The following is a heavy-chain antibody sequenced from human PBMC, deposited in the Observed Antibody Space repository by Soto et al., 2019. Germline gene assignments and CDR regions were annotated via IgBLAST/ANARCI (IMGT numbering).Heavy chain of an antibody. CDR1: VFTFSGSA. Sequence: PGESLKISCAASVFTFSGSAMHWVRQASGKGLEWVGRIRSKANSYATAYAASVKGRFTISRDDSKNTAYLQMNSLKTEDTAVYYCTRRCTNGVCYSTMGYFDYWGQGTLVTVSS. CDR3: TRRCTNGVCYSTMGYFDY. J-gene: IGHJ4*02. CDR2: IRSKANSYAT. V-gene: IGHV3-73*01. D-gene: IGHD2-8*01.